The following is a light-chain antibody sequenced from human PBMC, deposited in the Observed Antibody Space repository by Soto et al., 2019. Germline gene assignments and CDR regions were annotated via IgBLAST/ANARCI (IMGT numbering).Light chain of an antibody. Sequence: ETVMTQSPATLSVSPGDGATLSCRASQSVSRNLAWYQQRPGQAPRLLIYDASYRATDIPPRFSGSGSGTDFTLTISSLEPEDFAVYYCQQRRSWPPTITFGQGTRLEIK. CDR2: DAS. CDR3: QQRRSWPPTIT. V-gene: IGKV3-11*01. CDR1: QSVSRN. J-gene: IGKJ5*01.